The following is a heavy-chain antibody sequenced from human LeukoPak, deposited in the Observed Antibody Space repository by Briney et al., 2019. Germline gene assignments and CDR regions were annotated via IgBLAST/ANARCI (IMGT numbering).Heavy chain of an antibody. Sequence: ASVKVSFKSSGYTFTSYYMHWVRQAPGQGREGMGIINPTGGSTRYAQKFQGRVTMTRDTSTSTVYMDLSSLRSEATAVYYCARGIEVAGTPDAFDIWGQGTLVTVAS. CDR3: ARGIEVAGTPDAFDI. CDR2: INPTGGST. V-gene: IGHV1-46*01. CDR1: GYTFTSYY. J-gene: IGHJ3*02. D-gene: IGHD6-19*01.